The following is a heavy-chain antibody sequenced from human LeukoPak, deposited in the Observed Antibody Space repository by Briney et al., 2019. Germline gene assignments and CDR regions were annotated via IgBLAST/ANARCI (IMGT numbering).Heavy chain of an antibody. CDR3: ARDPGESTDTFDI. CDR2: IIPIFGAT. CDR1: GYTFTGYY. D-gene: IGHD3-10*01. J-gene: IGHJ3*02. Sequence: SVKVSCKASGYTFTGYYMHWVRQAPGQGLEWMGGIIPIFGATNYAQKFQGRVTITADASTSTAYMELSSLRSEDTAVYYCARDPGESTDTFDIWGQGTMVTVSS. V-gene: IGHV1-69*13.